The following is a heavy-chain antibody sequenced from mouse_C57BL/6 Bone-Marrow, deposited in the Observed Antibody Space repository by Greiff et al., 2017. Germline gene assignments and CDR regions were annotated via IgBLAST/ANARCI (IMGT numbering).Heavy chain of an antibody. CDR1: GFNIKDDY. D-gene: IGHD1-1*01. J-gene: IGHJ2*01. Sequence: VQLQQSGAELVRPGASVKLSCTASGFNIKDDYMHWVKQRPEQGLEWIGWIDPENGDTEYASKFQGKATITADTSSNTAYLQLSSLTSEDTAVYYCTTVVAYYFDYWSQGTTLTVSS. CDR3: TTVVAYYFDY. CDR2: IDPENGDT. V-gene: IGHV14-4*01.